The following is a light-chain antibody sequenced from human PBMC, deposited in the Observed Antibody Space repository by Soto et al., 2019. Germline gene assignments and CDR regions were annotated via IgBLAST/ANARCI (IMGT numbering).Light chain of an antibody. V-gene: IGKV3-15*01. Sequence: RVRTQTPDTLSVSPGERFTLACRASQSIGTTLVSSQQKPGQSPRLLIYDASHRAPGVPARFLGSGSGTDFTLTIISLHSEDFAVCYCQAYNTLLLIRFGHGTRPE. J-gene: IGKJ5*01. CDR3: QAYNTLLLIR. CDR1: QSIGTT. CDR2: DAS.